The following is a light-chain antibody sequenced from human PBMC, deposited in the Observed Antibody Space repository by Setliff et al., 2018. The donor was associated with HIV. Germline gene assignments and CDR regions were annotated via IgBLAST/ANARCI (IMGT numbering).Light chain of an antibody. CDR1: SSDVGGYNY. J-gene: IGLJ1*01. V-gene: IGLV2-11*01. Sequence: QSALAQPRSVSGSPGQSVTISCTGTSSDVGGYNYVSWYQQHPGKAPKLMIYDVSERPSGVPDRFSGSKSANRASLTISGLQAEDEADYYCCSYAGSYTFYGFGTGTKVTVL. CDR3: CSYAGSYTFYG. CDR2: DVS.